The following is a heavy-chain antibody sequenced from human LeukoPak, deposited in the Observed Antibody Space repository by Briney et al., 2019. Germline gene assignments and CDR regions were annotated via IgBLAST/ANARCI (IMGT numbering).Heavy chain of an antibody. D-gene: IGHD3-22*01. CDR3: ARGDYYDSSGYYSFYYYYYGMDV. J-gene: IGHJ6*02. Sequence: PSETLSLTCTVSGGSISSYYWSWIRQPPGKGLEWIGYIYYSGSTNYNPSLKSRVTISVDTSKNQFSLKLSSVTAADTAVYYCARGDYYDSSGYYSFYYYYYGMDVWGQGTTVTVSS. CDR1: GGSISSYY. V-gene: IGHV4-59*01. CDR2: IYYSGST.